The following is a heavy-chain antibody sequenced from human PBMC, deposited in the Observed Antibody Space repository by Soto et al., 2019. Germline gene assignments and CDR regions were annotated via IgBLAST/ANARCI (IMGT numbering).Heavy chain of an antibody. CDR1: DFVFSDYY. CDR3: ARDKDQYDFWGGTLDS. V-gene: IGHV3-30-3*01. D-gene: IGHD3-3*01. J-gene: IGHJ4*02. CDR2: ISYDGGNK. Sequence: QLVESGGGVVQPETSLRLSCTASDFVFSDYYLHWVRQAPGRGLEWLALISYDGGNKYYADSVKGRFTISRDNSKNTLFLQMNSLRPDDTAVYYCARDKDQYDFWGGTLDSWGQGTLVTVSS.